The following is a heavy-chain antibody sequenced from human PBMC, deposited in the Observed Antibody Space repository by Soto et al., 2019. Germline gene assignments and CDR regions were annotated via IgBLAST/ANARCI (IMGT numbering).Heavy chain of an antibody. CDR1: GFTFNNYA. CDR2: ISGSGADT. Sequence: PGGSLRLSCAASGFTFNNYAMSWVRQAPGKGLQCVSAISGSGADTYYADSVKGRFTIPRDNSKNTLYLQMNSLRAEDTAVYYCAKDHSVSTAYYFDYWGQGALVTVSS. D-gene: IGHD4-17*01. J-gene: IGHJ4*02. CDR3: AKDHSVSTAYYFDY. V-gene: IGHV3-23*01.